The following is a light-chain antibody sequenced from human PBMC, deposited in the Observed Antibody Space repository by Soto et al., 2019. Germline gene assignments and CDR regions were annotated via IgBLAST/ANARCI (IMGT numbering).Light chain of an antibody. CDR3: CSYAGSFTLV. J-gene: IGLJ2*01. CDR1: SSDVGGYNY. Sequence: QSALTQPRSVSGSPGQSVTISCTGTSSDVGGYNYVSWYQHHPGKAPTLMIYDVSERPSGVPDRFSGSKSGNTASLTISGLQAEDEADYYFCSYAGSFTLVFGGGTQLTAL. CDR2: DVS. V-gene: IGLV2-11*01.